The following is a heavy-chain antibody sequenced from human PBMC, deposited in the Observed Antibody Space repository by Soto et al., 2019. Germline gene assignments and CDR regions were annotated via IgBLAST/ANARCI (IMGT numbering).Heavy chain of an antibody. V-gene: IGHV1-69*02. CDR2: IIPILGIA. CDR1: GGTFSSYT. CDR3: AGASIVAKVRATNYGENYYMDV. Sequence: QVQLVQSGAEVKKPGSSVKVSCKASGGTFSSYTISWVRQAPGQGLEWMGRIIPILGIANYAQKFQGRVTITADKSTSTAYMELSSLRSEDTAVYYCAGASIVAKVRATNYGENYYMDVWCKGTTVTVSS. D-gene: IGHD5-12*01. J-gene: IGHJ6*03.